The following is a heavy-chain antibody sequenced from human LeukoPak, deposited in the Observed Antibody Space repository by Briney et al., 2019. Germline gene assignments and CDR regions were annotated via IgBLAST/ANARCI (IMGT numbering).Heavy chain of an antibody. V-gene: IGHV5-51*01. CDR1: AYSFTTDW. CDR2: IYPGDSRT. J-gene: IGHJ5*02. Sequence: RPGESLKISCKASAYSFTTDWIGWVRQLPGKGLEWMGDIYPGDSRTRYNPSFQGQITISADQSTSTAYLQWGSLKASDTAMYYCACRKLLDTWPDPWGQGTLVTVSS. D-gene: IGHD5-24*01. CDR3: ACRKLLDTWPDP.